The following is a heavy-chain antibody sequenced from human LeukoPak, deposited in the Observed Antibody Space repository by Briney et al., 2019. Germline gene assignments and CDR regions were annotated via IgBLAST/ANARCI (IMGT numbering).Heavy chain of an antibody. J-gene: IGHJ4*02. D-gene: IGHD6-19*01. CDR2: ISYDGSNK. Sequence: GGSLRLSCAASGFTFRSYAMHWVRQAPGKGLEWVAVISYDGSNKYYADSVKGRFTISRGNSKNTLFLQMNSLRAEDTAVYYYARELSGWYYFDYWGQGTLVTVSS. CDR3: ARELSGWYYFDY. CDR1: GFTFRSYA. V-gene: IGHV3-30*04.